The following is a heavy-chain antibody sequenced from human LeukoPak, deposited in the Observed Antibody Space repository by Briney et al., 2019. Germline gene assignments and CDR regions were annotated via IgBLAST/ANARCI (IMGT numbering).Heavy chain of an antibody. CDR1: GFTFSSYC. CDR2: IKSKIDGGTI. D-gene: IGHD6-25*01. CDR3: TTRRQDGC. J-gene: IGHJ4*02. V-gene: IGHV3-15*01. Sequence: GGPLRLSCAASGFTFSSYCMSWVRQAPGKGLEWVGRIKSKIDGGTIDYAAPVKGRFTISRDDSRSTLYLQMNSLKTEDTAVYYCTTRRQDGCWGQGTLVTVS.